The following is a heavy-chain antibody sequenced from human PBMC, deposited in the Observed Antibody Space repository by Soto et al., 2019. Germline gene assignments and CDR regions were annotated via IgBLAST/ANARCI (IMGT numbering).Heavy chain of an antibody. Sequence: GGSLRLSCAASGFTFSSYSMNWVRQAPGKGLEWVSSISSSSSYIYYADSVKGRFTISRDNAKNSLYLQMNSLRAEDTAVYYCARDTDDFWSGYFVVGNDYWGHGTLVTVSS. CDR2: ISSSSSYI. V-gene: IGHV3-21*01. D-gene: IGHD3-3*01. J-gene: IGHJ4*01. CDR3: ARDTDDFWSGYFVVGNDY. CDR1: GFTFSSYS.